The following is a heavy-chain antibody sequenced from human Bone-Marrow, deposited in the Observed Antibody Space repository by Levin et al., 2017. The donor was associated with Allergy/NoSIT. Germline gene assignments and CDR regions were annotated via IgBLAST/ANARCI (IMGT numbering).Heavy chain of an antibody. J-gene: IGHJ5*02. Sequence: AGGSLRLSCAASGFTFSSYGMHWVRQAPGKGLEWVAVISYDGSNKYYADSVKGRFTISRDNSKNTLYLQMNSLRAEDTAVYYCAKVHSMVRGVIIDVKSTKTNWFDPWGQGTLVTVSS. CDR2: ISYDGSNK. CDR3: AKVHSMVRGVIIDVKSTKTNWFDP. CDR1: GFTFSSYG. D-gene: IGHD3-10*01. V-gene: IGHV3-30*18.